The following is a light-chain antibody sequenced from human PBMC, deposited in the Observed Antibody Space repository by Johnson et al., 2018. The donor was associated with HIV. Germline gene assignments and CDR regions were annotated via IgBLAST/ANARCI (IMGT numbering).Light chain of an antibody. Sequence: QSVLTQSPSVSAAPGQKVTISCSGSSSNIGNNYVSWYQQLPGTAPKLLIYDTYKRFFEIPDRFSGSKSGTYATVGITGLQTGDEADYYCGTWDSRLNAYVFGAGTKVTVL. CDR2: DTY. CDR1: SSNIGNNY. CDR3: GTWDSRLNAYV. V-gene: IGLV1-51*01. J-gene: IGLJ1*01.